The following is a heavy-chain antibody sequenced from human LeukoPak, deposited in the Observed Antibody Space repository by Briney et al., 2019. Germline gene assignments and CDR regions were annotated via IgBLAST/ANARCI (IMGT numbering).Heavy chain of an antibody. J-gene: IGHJ1*01. D-gene: IGHD3-22*01. V-gene: IGHV3-74*01. CDR1: GFTLSSYW. CDR3: AIVPFEIGGYYPESFRH. Sequence: GGSLRLFCAASGFTLSSYWMHWVSQVPGKGLVWVSRIKSDGRTNYADSVKGRFTISRDNAKNTVSLQMNSLRAEDTGVYYCAIVPFEIGGYYPESFRHWGQGTLVIVSS. CDR2: IKSDGRT.